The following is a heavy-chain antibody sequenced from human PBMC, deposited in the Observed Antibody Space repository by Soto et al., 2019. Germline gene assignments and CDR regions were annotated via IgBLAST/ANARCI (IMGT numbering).Heavy chain of an antibody. CDR2: IWYDGSNK. Sequence: GGSLRLSCAASGFTFSSYGMHWVRQAPGKGLEWVAVIWYDGSNKYYADSVKGRFTISRDNSKNTLYLQMNSLRAEDTAVYYCARAVPFCSSTSCSHGRSDAFDIWGQGTMVTVSS. CDR1: GFTFSSYG. V-gene: IGHV3-33*01. J-gene: IGHJ3*02. D-gene: IGHD2-2*01. CDR3: ARAVPFCSSTSCSHGRSDAFDI.